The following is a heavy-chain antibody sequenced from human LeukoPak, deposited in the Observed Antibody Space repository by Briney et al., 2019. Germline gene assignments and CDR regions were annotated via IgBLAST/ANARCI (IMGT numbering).Heavy chain of an antibody. V-gene: IGHV3-53*01. CDR2: TYIGGST. CDR3: ARDSPSYSSSWYFDY. D-gene: IGHD6-13*01. Sequence: GGSLRLSCVCSGFTVSGSYMSWVRPAPGKGREWVTVTYIGGSTYYADSVKGRFTISRDNSQNMLYLQMNSLRAEDTAVYYCARDSPSYSSSWYFDYWGQGTLVTVSS. CDR1: GFTVSGSY. J-gene: IGHJ4*02.